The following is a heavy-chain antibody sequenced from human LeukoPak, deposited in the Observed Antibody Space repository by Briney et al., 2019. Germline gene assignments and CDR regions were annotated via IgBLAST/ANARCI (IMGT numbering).Heavy chain of an antibody. CDR2: TSGPGGSR. Sequence: GGSLRLSCAASGFTFSNAWMSWVRQAPGKGLEWVSATSGPGGSRDYADSVKGRFTISRDNSKNTLYLQMNSLRAEDTAIYYCAKKVGLVSAPLYYFDLWGQGTLVTVSS. J-gene: IGHJ4*02. D-gene: IGHD6-6*01. V-gene: IGHV3-23*01. CDR3: AKKVGLVSAPLYYFDL. CDR1: GFTFSNAW.